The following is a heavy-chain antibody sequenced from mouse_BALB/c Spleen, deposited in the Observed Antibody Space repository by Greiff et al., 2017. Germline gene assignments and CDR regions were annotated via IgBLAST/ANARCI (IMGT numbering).Heavy chain of an antibody. J-gene: IGHJ4*01. CDR3: ARLGRGDGYLYAMDY. Sequence: QVQLKESAAELARPGASVKMSCKASGYTFTSYTMHWVKQRPGQGLEWIGYINPSSGYTEYNQKFKDKTTLTADKSSSTAYMQLSSLTSEDSAVYYCARLGRGDGYLYAMDYWGQGTSVTVSS. CDR1: GYTFTSYT. V-gene: IGHV1-4*02. D-gene: IGHD2-3*01. CDR2: INPSSGYT.